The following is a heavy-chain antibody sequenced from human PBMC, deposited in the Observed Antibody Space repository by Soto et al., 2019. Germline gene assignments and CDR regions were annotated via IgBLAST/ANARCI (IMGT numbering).Heavy chain of an antibody. CDR2: MYYSGST. V-gene: IGHV4-39*01. CDR1: GGSISSSSYY. Sequence: SETLSLTCTVSGGSISSSSYYWGWIRQPPGKGLEWIGSMYYSGSTFYNPSLKSRVTISVDTSKNQLSLKLSSVTASDTAVYYCARHPYSAPYIVVVATAIVLDAFDIWGQGTMVTVSS. CDR3: ARHPYSAPYIVVVATAIVLDAFDI. D-gene: IGHD2-2*01. J-gene: IGHJ3*02.